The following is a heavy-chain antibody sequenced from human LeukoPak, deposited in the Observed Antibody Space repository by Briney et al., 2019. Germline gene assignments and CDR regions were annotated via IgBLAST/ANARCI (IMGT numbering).Heavy chain of an antibody. CDR3: ARCAGTPQYYYYYYMDV. CDR2: IRFDGSNK. Sequence: GGSLRLSCAASGFTFSSYGMHWVRQAPGKGLEWVAFIRFDGSNKYYADSVKGRLTNSRDNSKNTLYLQMNSLRGEDTAVYYCARCAGTPQYYYYYYMDVWGKGTTVTVSS. D-gene: IGHD1-14*01. J-gene: IGHJ6*03. V-gene: IGHV3-30*02. CDR1: GFTFSSYG.